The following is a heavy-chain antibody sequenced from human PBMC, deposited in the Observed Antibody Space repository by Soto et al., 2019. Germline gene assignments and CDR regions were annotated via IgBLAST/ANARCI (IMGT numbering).Heavy chain of an antibody. CDR3: ARGAYCGGDCYSWYFDY. CDR1: GFTFSSYA. J-gene: IGHJ4*02. V-gene: IGHV3-30-3*01. CDR2: ISYDGSNK. D-gene: IGHD2-21*02. Sequence: GGSLRLSCAASGFTFSSYAMHWVRQAPGKGLEWVAVISYDGSNKYYADSVKGRFTISRDNSKNTLYLQMNSLRAEDTAVYYCARGAYCGGDCYSWYFDYWGQGTLVTVSS.